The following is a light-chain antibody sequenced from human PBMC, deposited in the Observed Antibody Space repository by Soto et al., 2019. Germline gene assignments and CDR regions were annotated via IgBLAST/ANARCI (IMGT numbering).Light chain of an antibody. Sequence: EIVMTQSPATLSVSPGDRATLSCRASQSVSSNLAWYQQKPGQAPRLFIYGASTRATGIPARFSGSGSGTEFTLTISSLQSEDFAVYYCQQYNNWPPWTFGQGTKVEIK. CDR3: QQYNNWPPWT. V-gene: IGKV3-15*01. J-gene: IGKJ1*01. CDR1: QSVSSN. CDR2: GAS.